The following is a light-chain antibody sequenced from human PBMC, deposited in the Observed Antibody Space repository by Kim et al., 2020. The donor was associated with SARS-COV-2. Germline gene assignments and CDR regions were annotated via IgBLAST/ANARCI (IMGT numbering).Light chain of an antibody. CDR3: QQYGSSPYT. J-gene: IGKJ2*01. CDR1: QSVSSNY. Sequence: EIVLTQSPGTLSLSPRERATLSCRASQSVSSNYFAWYQQKPGQAPRLLVYGASTRPAGIPDRFTGSGSGTDFTLIINRLEPEDFAVYYCQQYGSSPYTFGQGTKLEI. V-gene: IGKV3-20*01. CDR2: GAS.